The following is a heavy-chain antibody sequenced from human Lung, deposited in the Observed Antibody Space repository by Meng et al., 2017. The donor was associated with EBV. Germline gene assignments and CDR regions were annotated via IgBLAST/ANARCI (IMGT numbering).Heavy chain of an antibody. J-gene: IGHJ4*02. CDR3: ARGDSYFDY. CDR1: GGSLSSRNW. D-gene: IGHD2-21*02. V-gene: IGHV4-4*02. Sequence: QGQLQGSGPGLVKPSGTLSLTCAVSGGSLSSRNWWSWVRQPPGKGLEWIGEIYHSGSTNYNPSLKSRVTISVDTSKNQFSLKLSSVTAADTAVYYCARGDSYFDYWGQGTLVTVSS. CDR2: IYHSGST.